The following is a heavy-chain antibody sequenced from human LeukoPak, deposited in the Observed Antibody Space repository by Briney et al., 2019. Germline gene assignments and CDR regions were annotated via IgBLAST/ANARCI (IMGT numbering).Heavy chain of an antibody. D-gene: IGHD6-13*01. V-gene: IGHV4-59*01. CDR3: ARVTGYVMEDYFDY. CDR1: GGSISSYY. Sequence: ETLSLTCTVSGGSISSYYWSWIRQPPGKGLEWIGYIYYSGSTNYNPSLKSRVTISVDTSKNQFSLRLSSVTAADTAVYYCARVTGYVMEDYFDYWGQGTLVTVSS. CDR2: IYYSGST. J-gene: IGHJ4*02.